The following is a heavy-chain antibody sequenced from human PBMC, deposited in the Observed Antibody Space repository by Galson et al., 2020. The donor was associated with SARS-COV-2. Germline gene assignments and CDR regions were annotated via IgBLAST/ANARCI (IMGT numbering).Heavy chain of an antibody. D-gene: IGHD6-13*01. CDR3: AREGDSSSWGPYYYGMDV. Sequence: GEPLQISCAATGFPFSSYSMNWVRQAPGKGMEWVSYISSTSSTIYYADSVKGRFTISRDNAKNSLYLQMNSLRAEDTAVYYCAREGDSSSWGPYYYGMDVWGQGTTVTVSS. J-gene: IGHJ6*02. CDR2: ISSTSSTI. CDR1: GFPFSSYS. V-gene: IGHV3-48*04.